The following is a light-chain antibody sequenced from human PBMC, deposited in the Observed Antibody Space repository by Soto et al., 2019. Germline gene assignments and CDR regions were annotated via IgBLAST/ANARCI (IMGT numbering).Light chain of an antibody. CDR2: GAS. CDR1: QSVSSN. J-gene: IGKJ1*01. V-gene: IGKV3-15*01. CDR3: QQYNNLLRT. Sequence: EIVMTQSPATLSVSPGERATLSCRASQSVSSNLAWYQQKPGQAPRLLIYGASTRATGIPARFSGSGSGTEFTLTISSLQSEDFADYYCQQYNNLLRTFGQGTKVEIK.